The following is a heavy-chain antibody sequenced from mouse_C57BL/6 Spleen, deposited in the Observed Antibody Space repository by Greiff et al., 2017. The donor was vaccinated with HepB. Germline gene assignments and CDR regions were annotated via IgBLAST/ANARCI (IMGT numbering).Heavy chain of an antibody. V-gene: IGHV1-7*01. CDR2: INPSSGYT. D-gene: IGHD2-14*01. CDR3: ARVPYGDDDAMDD. Sequence: QVQLQQSGAELAKPGASVKLSCKASGYTFTSYWLHWVQQRPGQGLEWIGYINPSSGYTKYNQKFKDKATLTADKSSSTAYMQLSSLTYEDSAVYDCARVPYGDDDAMDDWGQGTSVTVSS. CDR1: GYTFTSYW. J-gene: IGHJ4*01.